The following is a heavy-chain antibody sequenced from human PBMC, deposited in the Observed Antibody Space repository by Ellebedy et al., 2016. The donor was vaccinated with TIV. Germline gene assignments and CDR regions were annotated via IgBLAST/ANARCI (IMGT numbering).Heavy chain of an antibody. Sequence: AASVKVSCKASGYTFTSYYIHWVRQVPGQGLAWMGAIDPDGGTTSYAQKFQGRVTVTKDMSTSTIYMELRSLTSEDTAVFYCARDGGTDYYDSSGQGWFDPWGQGTPVTVSS. CDR1: GYTFTSYY. CDR2: IDPDGGTT. V-gene: IGHV1-46*01. CDR3: ARDGGTDYYDSSGQGWFDP. J-gene: IGHJ5*02. D-gene: IGHD3-22*01.